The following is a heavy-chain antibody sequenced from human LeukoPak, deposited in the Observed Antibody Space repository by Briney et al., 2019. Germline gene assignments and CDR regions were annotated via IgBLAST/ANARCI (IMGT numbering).Heavy chain of an antibody. V-gene: IGHV1-2*02. D-gene: IGHD3-3*01. Sequence: ASVKLSCKASGYTFTGYYMHWVRQAPGQGLEWMGWINPNSGGTNYAQKFQGRVTMTRDTSISTAYMELSRLRSDDTAVYYCARDLQYYDFWSGYRYHKLPDYWGHGTLVTVSS. J-gene: IGHJ4*01. CDR1: GYTFTGYY. CDR2: INPNSGGT. CDR3: ARDLQYYDFWSGYRYHKLPDY.